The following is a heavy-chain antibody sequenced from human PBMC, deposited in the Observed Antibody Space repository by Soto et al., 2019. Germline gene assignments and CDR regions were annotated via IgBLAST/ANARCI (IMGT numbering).Heavy chain of an antibody. J-gene: IGHJ4*02. D-gene: IGHD4-17*01. CDR2: IYYSGST. CDR1: GGSISSNNW. CDR3: ARRYGVYFDY. V-gene: IGHV4-4*02. Sequence: SETLSLTCAVSGGSISSNNWWSWVRQPPGKGLEWIGEIYYSGSTNYNPSLKSRVTISVDTSKNQFSLKLSSVTAADTAVYYCARRYGVYFDYWGQGTLVTVSS.